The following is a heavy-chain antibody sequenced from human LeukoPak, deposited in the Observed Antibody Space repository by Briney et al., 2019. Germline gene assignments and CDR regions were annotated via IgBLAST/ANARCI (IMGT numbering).Heavy chain of an antibody. CDR3: ARPLTSGSHYYYYMDV. CDR1: GGTFSSYA. J-gene: IGHJ6*03. CDR2: IIPIFGTA. D-gene: IGHD3-10*01. Sequence: SVKVSCKASGGTFSSYAISWVRQAPGQGLEWMGGIIPIFGTANYAQKFQGRVTITADESTSTAYMELSSLRSEDTAVYYCARPLTSGSHYYYYMDVWGKGTTVTVSS. V-gene: IGHV1-69*13.